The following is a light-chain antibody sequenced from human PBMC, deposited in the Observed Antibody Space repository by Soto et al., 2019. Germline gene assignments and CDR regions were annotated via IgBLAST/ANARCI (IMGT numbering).Light chain of an antibody. CDR3: QQRSNWPT. V-gene: IGKV3-11*01. J-gene: IGKJ5*01. CDR2: AAS. CDR1: QSVSRY. Sequence: EIGLTQSPATLSLSPGERATLSCRASQSVSRYLAWYQQKPGQAPRLLIYAASIRATGIPARFSGSGSGTDFTLTISSLEPEDFAVYFCQQRSNWPTFGQGTRLEIK.